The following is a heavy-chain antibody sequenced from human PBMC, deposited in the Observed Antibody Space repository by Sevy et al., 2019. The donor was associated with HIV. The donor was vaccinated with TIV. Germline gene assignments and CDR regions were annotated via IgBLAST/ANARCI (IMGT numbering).Heavy chain of an antibody. CDR3: VRHPGVATLSFDY. J-gene: IGHJ4*02. CDR2: IYPGDSDT. D-gene: IGHD5-12*01. CDR1: GYTFTNYW. V-gene: IGHV5-51*01. Sequence: GESLKISCKGSGYTFTNYWIGWVRQMPGKGLEWMGIIYPGDSDTRYSPSFQGQVTISADKSISTAYLQWSSLKASDTAIYYCVRHPGVATLSFDYWGQGILVTLSS.